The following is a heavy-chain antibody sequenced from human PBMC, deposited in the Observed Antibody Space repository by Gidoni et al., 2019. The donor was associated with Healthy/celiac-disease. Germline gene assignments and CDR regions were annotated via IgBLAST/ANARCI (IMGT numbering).Heavy chain of an antibody. D-gene: IGHD6-13*01. CDR1: GFTFRSYA. Sequence: EVQLLESVGGLVQPGGSLRLSCAASGFTFRSYAMSWVRQAPGKGLEWVSAISGSGGSTYYADSVKGRFTISRDNSKNTLYLQMNSLRAEDTAVYYCSWQRLPAYWGQGTLVTVSS. V-gene: IGHV3-23*01. J-gene: IGHJ4*02. CDR3: SWQRLPAY. CDR2: ISGSGGST.